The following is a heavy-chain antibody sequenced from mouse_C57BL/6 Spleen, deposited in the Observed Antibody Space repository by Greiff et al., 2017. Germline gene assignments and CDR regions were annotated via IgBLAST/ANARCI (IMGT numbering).Heavy chain of an antibody. CDR2: TFYSGIT. Sequence: EVMLVESGPSLVRPSQTLSLTCTVTGFSINSDCYWIWIRQFPGNKLEYIGYTFYSGITYYNPSLESRTYITRDTSKNQFSLKLSSVTTEDTATYYCARGDPYYYAMDYWGQGTSVTVSS. J-gene: IGHJ4*01. D-gene: IGHD3-3*01. CDR3: ARGDPYYYAMDY. CDR1: GFSINSDCY. V-gene: IGHV3-3*01.